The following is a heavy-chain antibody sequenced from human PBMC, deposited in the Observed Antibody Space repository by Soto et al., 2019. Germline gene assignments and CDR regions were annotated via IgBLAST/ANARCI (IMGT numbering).Heavy chain of an antibody. D-gene: IGHD3-22*01. Sequence: GGSLRLSCAASGFTFSSYAMSWVRQAPGKGLEWVSAISGSGGSTYYADSVKGRFTISRDNSKNTLYLQMNSLRAEDTAVYYCAKDLGPTMIVVVRREPNWFDPWGQGTLVTVSS. CDR2: ISGSGGST. J-gene: IGHJ5*02. V-gene: IGHV3-23*01. CDR3: AKDLGPTMIVVVRREPNWFDP. CDR1: GFTFSSYA.